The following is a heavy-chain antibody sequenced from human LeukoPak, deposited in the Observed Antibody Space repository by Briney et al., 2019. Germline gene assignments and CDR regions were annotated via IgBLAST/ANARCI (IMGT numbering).Heavy chain of an antibody. CDR3: ARPQYCGSNCYHAFEI. CDR1: GGSFSGYY. Sequence: PSETLSLTCAVCGGSFSGYYWSWLRQPPGKGLEWIGEINHSGSTNYNPSLKSRVTISVDTSKNQFSLKLSSVTAADTAVYYCARPQYCGSNCYHAFEIWGQGTLVTVSS. D-gene: IGHD2-21*01. V-gene: IGHV4-34*01. CDR2: INHSGST. J-gene: IGHJ3*02.